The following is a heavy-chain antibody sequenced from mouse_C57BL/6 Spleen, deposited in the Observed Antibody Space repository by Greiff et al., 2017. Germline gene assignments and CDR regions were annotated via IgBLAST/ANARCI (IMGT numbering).Heavy chain of an antibody. CDR2: IHPNSGST. CDR1: GYTFTSYW. V-gene: IGHV1-64*01. J-gene: IGHJ2*01. CDR3: ARWDTTVVPLDY. D-gene: IGHD1-1*01. Sequence: QVQLQQPGAELVKPGASVKLSCKASGYTFTSYWMHWVKQRPGQGLEWIGMIHPNSGSTNYNEKFKSKATLTVDKSSSTAYMQLSSLTSEDSAVYYCARWDTTVVPLDYWGQGTTLTVSS.